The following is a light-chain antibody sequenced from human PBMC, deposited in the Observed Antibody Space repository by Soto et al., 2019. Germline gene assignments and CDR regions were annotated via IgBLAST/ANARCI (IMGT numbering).Light chain of an antibody. V-gene: IGLV2-8*01. CDR3: SSYAGSSNV. J-gene: IGLJ1*01. CDR2: EVN. Sequence: QSALTQPASVSGSPGQSITISCTGTSSDFDIYNYVSWYQQHPGKAPKLMIYEVNKRPSGVPDRFSGSKSGNTASLTVSGLQAEDEADYYCSSYAGSSNVFGTGTKLTVL. CDR1: SSDFDIYNY.